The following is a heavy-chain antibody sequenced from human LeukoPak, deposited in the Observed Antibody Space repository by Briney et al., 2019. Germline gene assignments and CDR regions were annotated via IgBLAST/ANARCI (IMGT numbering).Heavy chain of an antibody. CDR2: INPSGST. CDR1: GGSFSGYY. V-gene: IGHV4-34*01. CDR3: ARVGYSGYDRPRPPHKGFDY. J-gene: IGHJ4*02. Sequence: PSETLSLTCAVYGGSFSGYYWSWIRQPPGKGVEWSGEINPSGSTNYNPSLKSRVTISVDTSKNQFSLKLSSVTAADTAVYYCARVGYSGYDRPRPPHKGFDYWGQGTLVTVSS. D-gene: IGHD5-12*01.